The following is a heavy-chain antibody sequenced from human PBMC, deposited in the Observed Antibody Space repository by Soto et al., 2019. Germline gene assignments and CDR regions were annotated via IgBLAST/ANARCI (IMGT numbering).Heavy chain of an antibody. J-gene: IGHJ4*02. D-gene: IGHD3-22*01. V-gene: IGHV4-59*08. CDR3: ARLGGYYQAFDS. Sequence: PSETLSLTFTVSGGSIRDYYWGWIRQSPGKGLEWIGYIYYTGTTKYNPSLKSRVTISVDSSKNQFSLKLDSVTAADTAVYYCARLGGYYQAFDSWGQGTLVTVS. CDR2: IYYTGTT. CDR1: GGSIRDYY.